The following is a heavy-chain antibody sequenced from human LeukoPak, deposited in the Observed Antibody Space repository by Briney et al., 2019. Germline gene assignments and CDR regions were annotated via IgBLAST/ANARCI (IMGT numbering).Heavy chain of an antibody. Sequence: GGSLRLSCTASGFTFSNDWMSWVRQAPGKGLEWVATIKQGGSEKYYVDSVKGRFTISRDSAKNSVYLQMNSLRAEDTAVYYCARDSAGRSDYWGQGTLVTVSS. J-gene: IGHJ4*02. D-gene: IGHD1-1*01. CDR1: GFTFSNDW. CDR3: ARDSAGRSDY. V-gene: IGHV3-7*04. CDR2: IKQGGSEK.